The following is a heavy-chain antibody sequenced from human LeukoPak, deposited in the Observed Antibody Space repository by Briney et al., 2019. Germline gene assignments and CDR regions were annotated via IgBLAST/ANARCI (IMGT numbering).Heavy chain of an antibody. V-gene: IGHV4-34*01. Sequence: ASETLSLTCAVYGGSFSGYYWSWLRQPPGKGLEWIGEITHSGSTNDNPSLKSRVTISVDTSKNQFSLKLSSVTAADTAVYYCARGSNYYDSSGYDPHFDYWGQGTLVTVSS. CDR2: ITHSGST. J-gene: IGHJ4*02. CDR3: ARGSNYYDSSGYDPHFDY. D-gene: IGHD3-22*01. CDR1: GGSFSGYY.